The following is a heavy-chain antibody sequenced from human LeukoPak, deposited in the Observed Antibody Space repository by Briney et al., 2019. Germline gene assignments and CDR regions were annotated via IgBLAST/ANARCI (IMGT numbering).Heavy chain of an antibody. CDR1: GGSFSGYY. D-gene: IGHD2-2*01. J-gene: IGHJ5*02. CDR2: INHSGST. CDR3: ARALGYCSSTSYSNWFDP. Sequence: SETLSLTCAVYGGSFSGYYWSWIRQPPGKGLEWIGEINHSGSTNYNPSLKSRVTISVDTSKNQFSLKLSSVTAADTAVYYCARALGYCSSTSYSNWFDPWGQGTLVTVSS. V-gene: IGHV4-34*01.